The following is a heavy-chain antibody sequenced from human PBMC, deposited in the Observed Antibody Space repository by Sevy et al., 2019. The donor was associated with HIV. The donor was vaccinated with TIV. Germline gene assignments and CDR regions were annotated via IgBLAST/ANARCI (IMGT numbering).Heavy chain of an antibody. CDR1: GFSFSSYA. V-gene: IGHV3-23*01. CDR3: AKDIDSSGYYYFDY. D-gene: IGHD6-19*01. J-gene: IGHJ4*02. Sequence: GGSLRLSCAASGFSFSSYAMSWVRQAPGKGLEWVSGISGSGGSTYYADSVKGRFTISRDNSKNTLYLQMNSLRAEDTAFYYCAKDIDSSGYYYFDYWGQGTLVTVSS. CDR2: ISGSGGST.